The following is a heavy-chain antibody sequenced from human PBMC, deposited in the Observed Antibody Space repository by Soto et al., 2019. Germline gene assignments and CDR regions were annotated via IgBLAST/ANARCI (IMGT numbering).Heavy chain of an antibody. CDR3: GGGGGSSGVDY. D-gene: IGHD1-26*01. V-gene: IGHV1-69*01. CDR1: GGTFSSYA. Sequence: QVQLVQSGAEVKKPVSSVKVSCKASGGTFSSYAISWVRQAPGQGLEWMGGIIPIFGTANYAQKFQGRVTITADESTSTAYRGRGSLRSEDTAVYSCGGGGGSSGVDYWGQGTLVTVSS. CDR2: IIPIFGTA. J-gene: IGHJ4*02.